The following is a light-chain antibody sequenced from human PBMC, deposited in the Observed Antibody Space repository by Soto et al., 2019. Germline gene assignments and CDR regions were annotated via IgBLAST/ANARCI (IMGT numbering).Light chain of an antibody. CDR2: DAS. V-gene: IGKV1-5*01. Sequence: DIQMTQSPSTLSASVGDRVTITCRASQSISSWLAWYQQKPGKAPKLLIYDASSLESGVPSRFSGSGSGTEFTLTISSLQPDDFATYYCLHYKTYSRAFGQGTKVEIK. J-gene: IGKJ1*01. CDR1: QSISSW. CDR3: LHYKTYSRA.